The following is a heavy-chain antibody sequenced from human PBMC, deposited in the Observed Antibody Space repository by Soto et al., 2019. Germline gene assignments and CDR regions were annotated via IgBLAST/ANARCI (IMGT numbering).Heavy chain of an antibody. Sequence: EVLLVESGGGVVRPGGSLRLSCAASGFTFDDYGMSWVRQAPGKGLEWVSGINWSGGSTGYADSVKGRFTISRANDKNPLYLQMRSLRAVDSALYYCASVPLSRVFGHCFDYWGQGTLVTVSS. V-gene: IGHV3-20*04. J-gene: IGHJ4*02. CDR1: GFTFDDYG. CDR2: INWSGGST. CDR3: ASVPLSRVFGHCFDY. D-gene: IGHD3-16*02.